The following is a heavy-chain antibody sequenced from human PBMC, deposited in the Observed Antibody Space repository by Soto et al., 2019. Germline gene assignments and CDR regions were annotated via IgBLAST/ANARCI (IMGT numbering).Heavy chain of an antibody. J-gene: IGHJ6*02. CDR3: ARDRTRVVYAGGMDV. D-gene: IGHD2-8*02. Sequence: PGGSLRLSWGASGLTCSGYSVNWVRQDPGKGLEWVSSISSSSSYIYYADSVKGRFTISRDNAKNSLYLQMNSLRAEDTAVYYCARDRTRVVYAGGMDVWGQGTTVTLPS. CDR1: GLTCSGYS. V-gene: IGHV3-21*01. CDR2: ISSSSSYI.